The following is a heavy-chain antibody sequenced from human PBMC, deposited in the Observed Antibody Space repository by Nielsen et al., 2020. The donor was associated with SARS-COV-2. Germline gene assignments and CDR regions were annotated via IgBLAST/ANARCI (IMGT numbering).Heavy chain of an antibody. V-gene: IGHV4-39*01. Sequence: SETLSLTCTVSGGSISSSSYYWGWIRQPPGKGLEWIGSIYYSGSTYYNPSLKSRVTISVDTSKNQFSLKLSSVTAADTAVYYCARPGLAGRYCSSTSCWYYFDYWGQGTLVTVSS. CDR3: ARPGLAGRYCSSTSCWYYFDY. CDR1: GGSISSSSYY. D-gene: IGHD2-2*01. CDR2: IYYSGST. J-gene: IGHJ4*02.